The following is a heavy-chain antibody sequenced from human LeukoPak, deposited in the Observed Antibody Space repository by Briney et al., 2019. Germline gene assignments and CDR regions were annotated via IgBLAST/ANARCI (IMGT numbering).Heavy chain of an antibody. CDR1: GASITSYY. V-gene: IGHV4-59*01. CDR3: ARFGSGWWYNDY. CDR2: IYHPGNI. Sequence: PSETLSLTCAVSGASITSYYWTWIRQPPGKGLEWIGYIYHPGNIKYNPSLNSRVTISIDTSNNQFSLKLSSVTAADTAVYYCARFGSGWWYNDYWGQGTLVTVSS. J-gene: IGHJ4*02. D-gene: IGHD6-19*01.